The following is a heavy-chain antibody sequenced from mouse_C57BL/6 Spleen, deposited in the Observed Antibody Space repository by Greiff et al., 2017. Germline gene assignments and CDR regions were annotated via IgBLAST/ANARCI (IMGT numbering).Heavy chain of an antibody. D-gene: IGHD2-3*01. V-gene: IGHV1-62-2*01. CDR1: GYTFTEYT. J-gene: IGHJ1*03. Sequence: VQLQESGAELVKPGASVKLSCKASGYTFTEYTIHWVKQRSGQGLEWLGWFYPGSGSIKYNEKFKDKATLTADKSSSTVYMELSRLTSEDSAVYFGARHEERDGYYWYFDVWGTGTTVTVSS. CDR2: FYPGSGSI. CDR3: ARHEERDGYYWYFDV.